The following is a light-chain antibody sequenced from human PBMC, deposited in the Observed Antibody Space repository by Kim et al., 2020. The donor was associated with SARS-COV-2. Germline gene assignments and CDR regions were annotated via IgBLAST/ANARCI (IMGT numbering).Light chain of an antibody. J-gene: IGLJ3*02. Sequence: QSVLTQPPSVSEAPRQRVTISCSGNSSNIGKNAVNWYQQLPGKAPKLLIYYDNLLPSGVSDRFSGSKSGTSASLAISGLQSEDEADYYCAAWDDSLTAWVFGGGTQLTVL. CDR2: YDN. V-gene: IGLV1-36*01. CDR3: AAWDDSLTAWV. CDR1: SSNIGKNA.